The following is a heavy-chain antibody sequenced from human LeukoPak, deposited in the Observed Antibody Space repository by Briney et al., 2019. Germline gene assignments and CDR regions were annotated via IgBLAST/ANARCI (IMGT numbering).Heavy chain of an antibody. D-gene: IGHD3-10*01. Sequence: GGSLRLSCAASGFTFSTYWMNWVRQPPGKGLEWVANINEDGREKYYVDSVKGRFTISRDNAKNSLYLQMSSLRAEDTAVYYCARAGSQWFGESKFEYWGQGTLLTVST. CDR3: ARAGSQWFGESKFEY. CDR1: GFTFSTYW. J-gene: IGHJ4*02. V-gene: IGHV3-7*01. CDR2: INEDGREK.